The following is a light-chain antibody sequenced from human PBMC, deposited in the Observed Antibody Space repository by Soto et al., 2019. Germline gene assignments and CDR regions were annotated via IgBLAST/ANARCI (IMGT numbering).Light chain of an antibody. CDR3: QQNYSATWT. Sequence: DIQMTQSPSSLCASVGVRLTITCRASQCISTYLNWYQQKPGKAPKLLIYAASTLQSGVRSWFSGSGSETDFTLTISSLQPEDFASYSCQQNYSATWTFGQGTKVDIK. CDR2: AAS. J-gene: IGKJ1*01. CDR1: QCISTY. V-gene: IGKV1-39*01.